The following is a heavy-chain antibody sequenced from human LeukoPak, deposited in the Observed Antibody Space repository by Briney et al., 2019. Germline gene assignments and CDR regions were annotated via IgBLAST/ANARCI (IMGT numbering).Heavy chain of an antibody. Sequence: AGGSLRLSCAASGFTFSSYGMHWVRQAPGKGLEWVAFIRYDGSNKYYADSVKGRFTISRDNSKNTLYLQMNSLRAEDTAVYYCAKDRWYYYDSSGYYFDYWGQGTLVTVSS. D-gene: IGHD3-22*01. CDR1: GFTFSSYG. J-gene: IGHJ4*02. CDR2: IRYDGSNK. CDR3: AKDRWYYYDSSGYYFDY. V-gene: IGHV3-30*02.